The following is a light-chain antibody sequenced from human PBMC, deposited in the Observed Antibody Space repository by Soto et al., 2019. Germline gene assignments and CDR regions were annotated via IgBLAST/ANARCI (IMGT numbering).Light chain of an antibody. J-gene: IGKJ4*01. V-gene: IGKV3-20*01. CDR3: QQYVGPPLT. CDR2: GAS. Sequence: EIVLTQSPDTLSLSPGERATLSCRASESVSSTRLVWYQQKPGQAPRLLIYGASSRATGIPDRFSGSGSGTDFTLTISRLEAEDVAIYYCQQYVGPPLTFGGGTKVEIK. CDR1: ESVSSTR.